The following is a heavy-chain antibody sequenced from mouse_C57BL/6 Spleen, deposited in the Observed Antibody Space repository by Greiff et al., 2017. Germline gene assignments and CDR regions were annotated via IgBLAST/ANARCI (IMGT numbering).Heavy chain of an antibody. CDR3: AITTVVAHRAMDY. J-gene: IGHJ4*01. CDR2: IHPNSGST. Sequence: QVQLQQPGAELVKPGASVTLSCKASGYTFTSYWMHWVKQRPGQGLEWIGMIHPNSGSTNYNEKFKSKATLTVDKSSSTAYMQLSSLTSEDSAVYYCAITTVVAHRAMDYWGQGTSVTVSS. D-gene: IGHD1-1*01. CDR1: GYTFTSYW. V-gene: IGHV1-64*01.